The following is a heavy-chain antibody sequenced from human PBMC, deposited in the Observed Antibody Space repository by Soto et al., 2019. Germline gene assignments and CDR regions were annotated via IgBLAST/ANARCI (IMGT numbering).Heavy chain of an antibody. CDR2: IYWDDDK. V-gene: IGHV2-5*02. D-gene: IGHD1-26*01. CDR3: AHSRIVGARSTWFDP. Sequence: QITLKESGPTLVKPTQTLTLTCTFSGFSLSTSGVGVGWIRQPPGKALEWLALIYWDDDKRYSPSLKSRLTITKDTTKNHVVRTMTNMDPVDTTTYYCAHSRIVGARSTWFDPWGQGTLVTVSS. J-gene: IGHJ5*02. CDR1: GFSLSTSGVG.